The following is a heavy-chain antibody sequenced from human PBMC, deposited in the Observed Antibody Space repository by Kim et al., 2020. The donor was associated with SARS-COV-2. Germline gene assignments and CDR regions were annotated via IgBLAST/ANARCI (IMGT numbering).Heavy chain of an antibody. V-gene: IGHV3-30*04. CDR2: ISYDGSNK. Sequence: GGSLRLSCAASGFTFSSYAMHWVRQAPGKGLEWVAVISYDGSNKYYADSVKGRFTISRDNSKNTLYLQMNSLRAEDTAVYYCATYYYGDYVGYAFDIWG. J-gene: IGHJ3*02. CDR3: ATYYYGDYVGYAFDI. CDR1: GFTFSSYA. D-gene: IGHD4-17*01.